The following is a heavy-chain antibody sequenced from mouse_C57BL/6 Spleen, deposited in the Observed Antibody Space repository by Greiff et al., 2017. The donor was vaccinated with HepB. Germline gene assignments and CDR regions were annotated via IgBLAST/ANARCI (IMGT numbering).Heavy chain of an antibody. Sequence: QVQLQQSGAELARPGASVKLSCKASGYTFTSYGISWVKQITGQGLEWIGEIYPRSGNTYYNEKFKGKATLTADKSSSTAYMALRSLTSEDSAVYFCARSSYYYGSSPAWFAYWGQGTLVTVSA. CDR2: IYPRSGNT. J-gene: IGHJ3*01. D-gene: IGHD1-1*01. CDR3: ARSSYYYGSSPAWFAY. V-gene: IGHV1-81*01. CDR1: GYTFTSYG.